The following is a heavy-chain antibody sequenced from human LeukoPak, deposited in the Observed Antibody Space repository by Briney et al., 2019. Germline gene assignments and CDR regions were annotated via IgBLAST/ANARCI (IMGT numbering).Heavy chain of an antibody. CDR1: GDSISSRSYY. CDR2: LYYSGSI. CDR3: ARAAYSSGWYMYYFDY. V-gene: IGHV4-39*01. J-gene: IGHJ4*02. Sequence: SETLSLTCTVSGDSISSRSYYWGWIRQPPGKGLEWIGSLYYSGSIYYNPSLKSRVTISVDTSKNQFSLKLSSVTAADTAVYYCARAAYSSGWYMYYFDYWGQGTLVTVSS. D-gene: IGHD6-19*01.